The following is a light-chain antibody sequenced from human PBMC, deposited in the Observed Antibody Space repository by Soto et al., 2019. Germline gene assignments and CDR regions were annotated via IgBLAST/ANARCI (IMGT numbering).Light chain of an antibody. V-gene: IGKV3-11*01. J-gene: IGKJ5*01. CDR3: QQRSNMPPT. CDR2: DAS. CDR1: ESIGKF. Sequence: EVVLTQSPATLSLSPGERATLSCRASESIGKFLAWYRQIPGQAPRLLIYDASNSATGIPDRFSGGGSGTDFTLTISSLEPEDFALYYCQQRSNMPPTFGQGTRVEIK.